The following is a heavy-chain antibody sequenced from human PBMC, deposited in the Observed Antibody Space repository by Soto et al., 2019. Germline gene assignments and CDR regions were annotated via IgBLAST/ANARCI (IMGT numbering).Heavy chain of an antibody. CDR3: VKDGRISMVRGVIPFYFYGMDV. V-gene: IGHV3-64D*08. CDR1: GFTFSNYA. CDR2: ISSNSGSD. J-gene: IGHJ6*02. D-gene: IGHD3-10*01. Sequence: GGSLRLSCAASGFTFSNYAMHWVRQAPGKGLECVSAISSNSGSDTYADSVTDSFTISRDNSNNTLYLQMNSLRAEDKTVYSCVKDGRISMVRGVIPFYFYGMDVWGQGTPVTVSS.